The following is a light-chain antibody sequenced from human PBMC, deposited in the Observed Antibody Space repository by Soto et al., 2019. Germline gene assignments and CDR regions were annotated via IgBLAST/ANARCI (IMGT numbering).Light chain of an antibody. Sequence: EIVLTQSPATLSLSPGERATLSCRASQSVSSYLAWYQQKPGQAPRLLIYDASNRATGIPARFSGSGSGTDFTLTISRLEPEDFAVYYCQQYVTSPSTFGPGTKVDIK. CDR2: DAS. J-gene: IGKJ3*01. CDR3: QQYVTSPST. V-gene: IGKV3-11*01. CDR1: QSVSSY.